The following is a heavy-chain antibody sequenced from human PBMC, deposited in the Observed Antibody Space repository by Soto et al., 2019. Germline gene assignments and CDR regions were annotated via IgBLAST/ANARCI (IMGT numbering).Heavy chain of an antibody. CDR1: GGSISSYY. D-gene: IGHD2-2*01. CDR2: IYYSGST. CDR3: ARELGDIPAATNHYYYYMDV. V-gene: IGHV4-59*01. Sequence: ASETLSLTCTVSGGSISSYYWSWIRQPPGKGLEWIGYIYYSGSTNYNPSLKSRVTISVDTSKNQFSLKLSSVTAADTAVYYCARELGDIPAATNHYYYYMDVWGKGTTVTVSS. J-gene: IGHJ6*03.